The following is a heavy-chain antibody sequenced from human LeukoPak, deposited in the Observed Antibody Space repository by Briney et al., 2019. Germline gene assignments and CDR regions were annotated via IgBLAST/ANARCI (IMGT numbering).Heavy chain of an antibody. CDR3: AKDRYYYDSSIGLYYFDY. V-gene: IGHV3-7*03. D-gene: IGHD3-22*01. J-gene: IGHJ4*02. CDR1: GFTFSRYW. CDR2: IKQDGSEK. Sequence: GGSLRLSCAASGFTFSRYWMSWVRQAPGKGLEWVANIKQDGSEKDYVDSVKGRFTISRDNAKNSLYLQMNSLTAEDTAVYYCAKDRYYYDSSIGLYYFDYWGQGTLVTVSS.